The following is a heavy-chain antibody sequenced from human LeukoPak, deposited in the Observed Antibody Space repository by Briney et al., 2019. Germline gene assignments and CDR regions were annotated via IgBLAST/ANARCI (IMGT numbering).Heavy chain of an antibody. CDR3: ARGPPRLWFGPRRAFDI. J-gene: IGHJ3*02. Sequence: SETLSLTCAVYGGSFSGYYWSWIRQPPGKGLEWIGEINHSGSTNYNPSLKSRVTISVDTSKNQFSLKLSSVTAADTAVYYWARGPPRLWFGPRRAFDIWGQGTMVTVSS. CDR1: GGSFSGYY. V-gene: IGHV4-34*01. D-gene: IGHD3-10*01. CDR2: INHSGST.